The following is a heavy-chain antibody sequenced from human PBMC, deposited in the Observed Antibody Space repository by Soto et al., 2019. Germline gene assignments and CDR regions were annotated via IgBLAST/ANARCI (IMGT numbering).Heavy chain of an antibody. CDR3: ARLGSGISDYYYYGMDV. CDR1: GCNFTSYG. V-gene: IGHV5-51*01. Sequence: GVSQRISCKRSGCNFTSYGSGWVRQMPRKGLEWMGIIYPGDSDTSYSPSFQGQVTNAADKSISTAYLQWSSLKASDTAMYYCARLGSGISDYYYYGMDVWGQGTTVTVSS. CDR2: IYPGDSDT. D-gene: IGHD1-20*01. J-gene: IGHJ6*02.